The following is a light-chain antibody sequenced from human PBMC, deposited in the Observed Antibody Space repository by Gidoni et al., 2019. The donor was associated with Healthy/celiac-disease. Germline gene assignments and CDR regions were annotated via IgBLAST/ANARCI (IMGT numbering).Light chain of an antibody. V-gene: IGKV1-16*01. CDR3: QQYSTYPWT. J-gene: IGKJ1*01. CDR2: DAS. Sequence: DIQMTQSPSALSASVGDRVTITCRASQGISSYLLWSQQKPGKAPKSLIYDASSLQSGVPSRFSGFGSGTDFTLTISSLQPEDFASYYCQQYSTYPWTFGQGTRVEVK. CDR1: QGISSY.